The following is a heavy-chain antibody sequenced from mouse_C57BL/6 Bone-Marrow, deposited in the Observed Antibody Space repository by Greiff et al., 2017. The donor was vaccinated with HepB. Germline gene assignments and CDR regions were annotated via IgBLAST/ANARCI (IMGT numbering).Heavy chain of an antibody. CDR2: INPSNGGT. CDR1: GYTFTSYW. J-gene: IGHJ1*03. D-gene: IGHD1-1*01. Sequence: QVQLKQPGTELVKPGASVKLSCKASGYTFTSYWMHWVKQRPGQGLEWIGNINPSNGGTNYNEKFKSKATLTVDKSSSTAYMQLSSLTSEDSAVYYCARGYYGSSKDWYFDVWGTGTTVTVSS. CDR3: ARGYYGSSKDWYFDV. V-gene: IGHV1-53*01.